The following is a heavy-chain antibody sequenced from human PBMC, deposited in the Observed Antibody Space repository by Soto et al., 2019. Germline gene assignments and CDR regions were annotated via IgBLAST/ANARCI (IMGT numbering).Heavy chain of an antibody. J-gene: IGHJ6*02. D-gene: IGHD2-15*01. CDR1: GFTFNTYG. CDR2: IWYDGSNK. Sequence: QVQLVESGGGMVQPGGSLRLSCTTSGFTFNTYGMYWVRQAPGKGLEWVAIIWYDGSNKYYGDSVKGRFTISRDNSKNTLYLQMNSLRAEDTALYYCARGDCTGAYCYSWPFNYGVDVWGQGTTVTVSS. V-gene: IGHV3-33*08. CDR3: ARGDCTGAYCYSWPFNYGVDV.